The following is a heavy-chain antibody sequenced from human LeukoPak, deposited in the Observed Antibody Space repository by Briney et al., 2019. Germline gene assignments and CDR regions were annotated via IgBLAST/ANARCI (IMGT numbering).Heavy chain of an antibody. CDR2: IYCSGST. Sequence: SETLSLTCTVSGGSISSYYWSWIRQPPGKGLEWIGYIYCSGSTNYNPSLKSRVTISVDTSKNQFSLKLSSVTAADTAVYYCARVIPEYYYDSSGFDYWGQGTLVTVSS. V-gene: IGHV4-59*01. CDR1: GGSISSYY. CDR3: ARVIPEYYYDSSGFDY. J-gene: IGHJ4*02. D-gene: IGHD3-22*01.